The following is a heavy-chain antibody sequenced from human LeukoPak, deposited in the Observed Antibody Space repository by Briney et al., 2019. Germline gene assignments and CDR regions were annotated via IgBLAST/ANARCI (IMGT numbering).Heavy chain of an antibody. Sequence: GESLKISCKGSGYSFTNYWIGWVRQMPGKGLEWMGIIYPGGSDTRYSPSFRGQVTISADKSISTAYLHWSSLKASDTAMYYCARRGIAVAGTPAEYFQHWGQGTLVTVSS. CDR1: GYSFTNYW. CDR3: ARRGIAVAGTPAEYFQH. J-gene: IGHJ1*01. CDR2: IYPGGSDT. D-gene: IGHD6-19*01. V-gene: IGHV5-51*01.